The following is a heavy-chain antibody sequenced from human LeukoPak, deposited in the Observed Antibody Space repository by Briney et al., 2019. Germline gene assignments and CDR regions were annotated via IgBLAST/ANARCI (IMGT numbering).Heavy chain of an antibody. D-gene: IGHD2/OR15-2a*01. CDR2: ISGSGGST. CDR3: ARDRLSLNWFDP. J-gene: IGHJ5*02. CDR1: GFTFSSYG. Sequence: PGGSLRLSCAASGFTFSSYGMSWVRQAPGKGLEWVSAISGSGGSTYYADSVKGRFTISRDNSKNTLYLQMNSLRAEDTAVYYCARDRLSLNWFDPWGQGTLVTVSS. V-gene: IGHV3-23*01.